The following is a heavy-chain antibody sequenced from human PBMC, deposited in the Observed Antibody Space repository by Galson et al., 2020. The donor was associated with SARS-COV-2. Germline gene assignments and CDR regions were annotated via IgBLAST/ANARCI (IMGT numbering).Heavy chain of an antibody. D-gene: IGHD1-26*01. CDR1: GYVFSPYH. Sequence: ASVNVPCQATGYVFSPYHLHLVRQAPGQGLEWMGWINAHSDDTKYHEHFQGRVTMTSDSSITTVYLELSSLESDDTAVYFCARGPLGGSFHDYWGQGTLVTVSS. J-gene: IGHJ4*02. CDR3: ARGPLGGSFHDY. V-gene: IGHV1-2*02. CDR2: INAHSDDT.